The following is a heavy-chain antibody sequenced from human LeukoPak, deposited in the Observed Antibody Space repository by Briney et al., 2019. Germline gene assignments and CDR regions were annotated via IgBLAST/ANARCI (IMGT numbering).Heavy chain of an antibody. CDR1: GFTFSSYG. Sequence: GGSLRLSCAASGFTFSSYGMHWVRQAPGKGLEWVAFIRYDGSNKYYADSVKGRFTISRDNSKNTLYLQMNSLRAEDTAVYYCACYSPYYYYGMDVWGQGTTVTVSS. CDR3: ACYSPYYYYGMDV. V-gene: IGHV3-30*02. D-gene: IGHD2-15*01. J-gene: IGHJ6*02. CDR2: IRYDGSNK.